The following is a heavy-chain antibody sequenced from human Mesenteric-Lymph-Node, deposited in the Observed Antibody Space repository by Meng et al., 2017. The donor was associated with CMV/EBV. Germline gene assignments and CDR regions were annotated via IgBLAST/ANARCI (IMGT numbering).Heavy chain of an antibody. Sequence: GSLRLSCTVSDDSIIGDYWSWIRQSPGKGLEWIGNIYFTWSSSQNPSLRSRINMSVDTSKKQFSLQLTSVTAADTAVYYCATAPFLDSKGDYFDHWGRGALVTVSS. J-gene: IGHJ4*02. CDR1: DDSIIGDY. CDR3: ATAPFLDSKGDYFDH. V-gene: IGHV4-59*03. D-gene: IGHD4-11*01. CDR2: IYFTWSS.